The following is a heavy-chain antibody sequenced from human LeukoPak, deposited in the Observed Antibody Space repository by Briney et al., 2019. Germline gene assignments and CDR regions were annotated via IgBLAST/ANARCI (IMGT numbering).Heavy chain of an antibody. Sequence: PGGSLRLSCAASGFTFSNYAMTWVRQAPGKGLEWVSAISGSGGSTYYADSVKGRFTISRGNSKNTLYMQMNSLRAEDTAIYYCAKGRDGYNPDYWGQGTLVTVSS. V-gene: IGHV3-23*01. CDR1: GFTFSNYA. D-gene: IGHD5-24*01. J-gene: IGHJ4*02. CDR2: ISGSGGST. CDR3: AKGRDGYNPDY.